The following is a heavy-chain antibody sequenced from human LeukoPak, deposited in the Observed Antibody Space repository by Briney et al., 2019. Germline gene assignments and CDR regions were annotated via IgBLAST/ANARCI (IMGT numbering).Heavy chain of an antibody. J-gene: IGHJ4*02. D-gene: IGHD2-2*01. CDR3: ASGDLKIPAAMDY. CDR1: GGTFSSYA. Sequence: ASVKVSCKASGGTFSSYAISWVRQALGQGLEWMGGIIPIFGTANYAQKFQGRVTITADESTSTAYMELSSLRSEDTAVYYCASGDLKIPAAMDYWGQGTLVTVSS. V-gene: IGHV1-69*01. CDR2: IIPIFGTA.